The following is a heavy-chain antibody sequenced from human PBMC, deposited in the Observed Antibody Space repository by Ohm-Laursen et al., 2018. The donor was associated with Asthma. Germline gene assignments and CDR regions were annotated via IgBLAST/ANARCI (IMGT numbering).Heavy chain of an antibody. CDR3: ARGESIVVVSHTYYYGMDV. V-gene: IGHV1-46*01. CDR1: GYTFTSYY. CDR2: INPSGGST. J-gene: IGHJ6*02. Sequence: SVKVSCKSSGYTFTSYYMHWVRQAPGQGLEWMGIINPSGGSTSYAQKFQGRVTMTRDTSTSTVYMELSSLRSEDTAVYYCARGESIVVVSHTYYYGMDVWGQGTTVTVSS. D-gene: IGHD2-21*01.